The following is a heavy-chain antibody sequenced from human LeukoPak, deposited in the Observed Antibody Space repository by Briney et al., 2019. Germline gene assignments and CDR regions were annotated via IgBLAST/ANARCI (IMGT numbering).Heavy chain of an antibody. CDR1: GFTLSSYA. CDR3: ARSRTVSGYDYVY. CDR2: ISYDGSDK. J-gene: IGHJ4*02. D-gene: IGHD5-12*01. V-gene: IGHV3-30-3*01. Sequence: GGSLRLSCAASGFTLSSYAMHWVRQAPGKGLEWVALISYDGSDKYYADSVKGRFTISRDNSKNTLYLQMNSLRTEDTAVYYCARSRTVSGYDYVYWGQGTLVTVSS.